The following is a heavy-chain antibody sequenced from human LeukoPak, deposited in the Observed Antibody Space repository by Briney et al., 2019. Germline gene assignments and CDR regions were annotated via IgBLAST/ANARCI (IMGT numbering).Heavy chain of an antibody. V-gene: IGHV1-46*01. CDR2: INPSGGST. D-gene: IGHD3-22*01. CDR1: GYTFTSYY. J-gene: IGHJ4*02. Sequence: ASVKVSCKASGYTFTSYYMHGVRQAPGQGLEWMGIINPSGGSTSYAQKFQGRVTMTRDTSTSTVYMELSSLRSEDTAVYYCARYNYYESSEYYFDYWGQGTLVTVSS. CDR3: ARYNYYESSEYYFDY.